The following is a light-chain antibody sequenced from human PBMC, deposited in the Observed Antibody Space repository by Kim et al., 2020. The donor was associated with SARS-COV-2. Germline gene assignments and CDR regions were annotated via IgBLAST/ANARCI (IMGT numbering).Light chain of an antibody. CDR2: TTN. V-gene: IGLV8-61*01. Sequence: GGTVTLTCGLSSGSVSSNYYPSWYQQTPGRAPRTLIHTTNTRSSGVPDRFSGSILGNKAALTITGAQADDEADYYCVLYMGSGISVFGGGTQLTVL. J-gene: IGLJ3*02. CDR1: SGSVSSNYY. CDR3: VLYMGSGISV.